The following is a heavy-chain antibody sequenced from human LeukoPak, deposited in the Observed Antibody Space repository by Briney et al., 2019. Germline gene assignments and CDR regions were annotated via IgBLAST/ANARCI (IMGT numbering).Heavy chain of an antibody. Sequence: PGGSLRLSCAASGFTFSSYAMHWVRQAPGKGLEWVAVISYDGCNKYYADSVKGRFTISRDNTKNTLYLQMNSLRAEDTAVYYCAREGDCSSTSCYAFDYWGQGTLVTVSS. D-gene: IGHD2-2*01. J-gene: IGHJ4*02. CDR1: GFTFSSYA. V-gene: IGHV3-30*04. CDR2: ISYDGCNK. CDR3: AREGDCSSTSCYAFDY.